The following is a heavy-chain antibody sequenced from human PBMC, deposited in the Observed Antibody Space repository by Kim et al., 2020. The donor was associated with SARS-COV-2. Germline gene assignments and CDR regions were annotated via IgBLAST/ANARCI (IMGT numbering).Heavy chain of an antibody. CDR1: GGTFSSYA. J-gene: IGHJ5*02. CDR3: ARSPSFYCSSTSCRKEDIVATIAA. V-gene: IGHV1-69*13. CDR2: IIPIFGTA. D-gene: IGHD2-2*01. Sequence: SVKVSCKASGGTFSSYAISWVRQAPGQGLEWMGGIIPIFGTANYAQKFQGRVTITADESTSTAYMELSSLRSEDTAVYYCARSPSFYCSSTSCRKEDIVATIAAWGQGTLVTVSS.